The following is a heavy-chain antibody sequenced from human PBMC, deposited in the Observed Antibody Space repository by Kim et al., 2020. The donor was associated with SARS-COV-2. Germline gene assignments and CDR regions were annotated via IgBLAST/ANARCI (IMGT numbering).Heavy chain of an antibody. CDR1: GFTFSSYG. J-gene: IGHJ6*02. CDR2: ISYDGSNK. Sequence: GGSLRLSCAASGFTFSSYGMHWVRQAPGKGLEWVAVISYDGSNKYYADSVKGRFTISRDNSKNTLYLQMNSLRAEDTAVYYCAKDLPGYSRWGVYYYYYGMDVWGQGTTVTVSS. CDR3: AKDLPGYSRWGVYYYYYGMDV. V-gene: IGHV3-30*18. D-gene: IGHD6-13*01.